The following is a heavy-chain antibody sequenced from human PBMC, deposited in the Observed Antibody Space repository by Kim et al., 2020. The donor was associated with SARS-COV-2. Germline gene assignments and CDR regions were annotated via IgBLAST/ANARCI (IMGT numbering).Heavy chain of an antibody. D-gene: IGHD6-13*01. V-gene: IGHV5-10-1*01. J-gene: IGHJ5*02. Sequence: PSLQGHVTISADQSISTAYLQWSSLKASDTAMYYCARTDYSSSWYSRWFDPWGQGTLVTVSS. CDR3: ARTDYSSSWYSRWFDP.